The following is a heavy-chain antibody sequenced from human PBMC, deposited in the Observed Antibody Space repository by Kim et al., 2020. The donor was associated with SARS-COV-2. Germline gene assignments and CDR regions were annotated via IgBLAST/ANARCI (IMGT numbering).Heavy chain of an antibody. V-gene: IGHV4-59*08. D-gene: IGHD3-10*01. CDR2: T. Sequence: TNYNPSLKRRVTISVDTSKNQCSLKLSSGTAADTAVYYCAGLGVSGAFDIWGQGTMVTVSS. J-gene: IGHJ3*02. CDR3: AGLGVSGAFDI.